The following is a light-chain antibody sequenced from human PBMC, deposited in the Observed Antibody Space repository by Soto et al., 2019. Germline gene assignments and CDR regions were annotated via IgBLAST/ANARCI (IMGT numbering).Light chain of an antibody. CDR2: DVS. CDR3: SSYTSSSTLA. V-gene: IGLV2-14*01. Sequence: QSGLTQPASVSGSPGQSITISCTGTSSDVGGYNYVSWYQQHPGKAPKLMIYDVSNRPSGVSNRFSGSKSGNTASLTISGLQAEDEADYYCSSYTSSSTLAFGGGTKLTVL. CDR1: SSDVGGYNY. J-gene: IGLJ2*01.